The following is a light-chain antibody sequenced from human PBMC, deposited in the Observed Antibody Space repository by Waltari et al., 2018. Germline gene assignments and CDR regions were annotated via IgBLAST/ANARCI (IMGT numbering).Light chain of an antibody. CDR3: QHYDTSSYT. Sequence: EIVLTQSPGTLSLSPGERATLYCRASQSVSSSYLAWYQQKPGQAPRLLIYGASNKATGIPDRFSGSGSGTDFTLTISRLEPEDFAVYYCQHYDTSSYTFGQGTNLEI. CDR2: GAS. CDR1: QSVSSSY. J-gene: IGKJ2*01. V-gene: IGKV3-20*01.